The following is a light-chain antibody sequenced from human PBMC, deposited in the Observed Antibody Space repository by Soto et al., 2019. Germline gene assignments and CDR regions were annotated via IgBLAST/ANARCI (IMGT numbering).Light chain of an antibody. CDR2: KAS. J-gene: IGKJ1*01. V-gene: IGKV1-5*03. CDR3: QQYNSYPWT. CDR1: QSISSW. Sequence: DIQMTQSPSTLSASVGDRVTITCRASQSISSWLAWYQQKPGKAPKPLIYKASSLESGVPSRFSGSGSGTEFTLTISSLQPDDFATYYCQQYNSYPWTFGQGTKV.